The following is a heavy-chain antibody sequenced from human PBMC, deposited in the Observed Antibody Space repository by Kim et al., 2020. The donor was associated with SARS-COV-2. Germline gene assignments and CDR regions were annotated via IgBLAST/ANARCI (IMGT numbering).Heavy chain of an antibody. Sequence: SETLSLTCSVSGGSIRSGGTFWTWIRQHPAKGLEWIGYISYSGNSHYSPSLRSRVSISLQTSENQFSLELTSVTAADTAVYYCARGQPLDYWGQGILVTVPS. CDR2: ISYSGNS. J-gene: IGHJ4*02. CDR1: GGSIRSGGTF. V-gene: IGHV4-31*03. D-gene: IGHD2-2*01. CDR3: ARGQPLDY.